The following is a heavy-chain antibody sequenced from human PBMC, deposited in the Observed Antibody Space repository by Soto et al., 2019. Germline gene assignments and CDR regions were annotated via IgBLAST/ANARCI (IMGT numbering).Heavy chain of an antibody. CDR3: ARAPKYYDFWSGYLGGYYGMDV. Sequence: QVQLVQSGAEVKKPGASVKVSCKASGYTFTSYDINWVRQATGQGLEWMGWMNPNSGNTGYAQKFQGRVTMTRNTSISTAYMELSSLRSEDTAVYYCARAPKYYDFWSGYLGGYYGMDVWGQGTTVTVYS. J-gene: IGHJ6*02. V-gene: IGHV1-8*01. D-gene: IGHD3-3*01. CDR2: MNPNSGNT. CDR1: GYTFTSYD.